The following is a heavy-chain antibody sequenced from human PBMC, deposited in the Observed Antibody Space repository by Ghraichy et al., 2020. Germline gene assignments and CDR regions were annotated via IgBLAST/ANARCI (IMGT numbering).Heavy chain of an antibody. CDR2: INHSGST. V-gene: IGHV4-34*01. CDR3: ARGRITMIVVKRGAFDI. D-gene: IGHD3-22*01. J-gene: IGHJ3*02. Sequence: SETLSLTCAVYGGSFSGYYWSWIRQPPGKGLEWIGEINHSGSTNYNPSLKSRVTISVDTSKNQFSLKLSSVTAADTAVYYCARGRITMIVVKRGAFDIWGQGTMVTVS. CDR1: GGSFSGYY.